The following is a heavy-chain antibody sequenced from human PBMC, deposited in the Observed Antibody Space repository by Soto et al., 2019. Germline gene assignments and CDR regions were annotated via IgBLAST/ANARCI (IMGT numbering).Heavy chain of an antibody. CDR2: ISGSGTST. CDR3: ARDASYYSLWSGYYPSRNGMDV. Sequence: GGSLRLSCAASGFTFSSYAMSWVRQAPGKGLKWISSISGSGTSTYYADSVKGRFTISRDSSRNTVYLQMNSLRADDTAVYYCARDASYYSLWSGYYPSRNGMDVWGQGTTVTVSS. CDR1: GFTFSSYA. J-gene: IGHJ6*02. D-gene: IGHD3-3*01. V-gene: IGHV3-23*01.